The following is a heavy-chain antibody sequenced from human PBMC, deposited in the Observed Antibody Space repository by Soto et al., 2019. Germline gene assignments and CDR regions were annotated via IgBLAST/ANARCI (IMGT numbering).Heavy chain of an antibody. V-gene: IGHV1-18*01. CDR1: GYTFASYY. D-gene: IGHD1-26*01. CDR2: INPFNGNT. J-gene: IGHJ5*02. CDR3: ARGGGAHYRFDP. Sequence: SVKVSCKASGYTFASYYITWMRQAPGRGPEWVGWINPFNGNTNYAQRFQGRVTMTTDTSTSTVYMDLRSLRPDDTAVYYCARGGGAHYRFDPWGQGTLVTVSS.